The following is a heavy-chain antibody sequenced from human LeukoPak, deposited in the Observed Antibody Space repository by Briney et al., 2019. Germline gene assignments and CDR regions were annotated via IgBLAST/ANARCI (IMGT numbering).Heavy chain of an antibody. D-gene: IGHD2-15*01. CDR2: IYPGDSHT. V-gene: IGHV5-51*01. Sequence: GESLKISCKDSGSSFTNYWIGWVRQMPGKGLECMGIIYPGDSHTRYSPSFQGQVTISADKSIGTAYLQWSSLKASDTAIYYCAGGPTVYGMDVWGQGTTVTVSS. CDR3: AGGPTVYGMDV. CDR1: GSSFTNYW. J-gene: IGHJ6*02.